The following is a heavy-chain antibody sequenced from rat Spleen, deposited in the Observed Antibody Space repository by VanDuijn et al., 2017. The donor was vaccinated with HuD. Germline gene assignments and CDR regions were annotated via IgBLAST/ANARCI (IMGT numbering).Heavy chain of an antibody. V-gene: IGHV2-63*01. Sequence: QVQLKESGPGLVQPSQTLSLTCTVSGFSLTDYIVHWVRQPPGKGLEWMGRMRYNGDTSYNSALKSRLSISRETSKNQVFLKMNSLQTDDTGTYYCTRDLNNYPGYWGQGVMVTVSS. CDR2: MRYNGDT. J-gene: IGHJ2*01. CDR1: GFSLTDYI. D-gene: IGHD1-4*01. CDR3: TRDLNNYPGY.